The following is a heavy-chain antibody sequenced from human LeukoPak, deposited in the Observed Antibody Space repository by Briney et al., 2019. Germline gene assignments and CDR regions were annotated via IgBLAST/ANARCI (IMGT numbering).Heavy chain of an antibody. V-gene: IGHV3-33*08. CDR1: GFTFSSYA. CDR3: ARDNGSGSYYNAPGY. Sequence: GRSLRLSCAASGFTFSSYAMHWVRQAPGKGLEWVAVIWYDGSNKYYADSVKGRFTISRDNSKNTLYLQMNSLRAEDTAVYYCARDNGSGSYYNAPGYWGQETLVTVSS. J-gene: IGHJ4*02. D-gene: IGHD3-10*01. CDR2: IWYDGSNK.